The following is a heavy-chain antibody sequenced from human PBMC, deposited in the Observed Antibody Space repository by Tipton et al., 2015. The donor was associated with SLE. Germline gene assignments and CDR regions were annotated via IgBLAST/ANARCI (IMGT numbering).Heavy chain of an antibody. CDR3: AILTGDQYFDF. V-gene: IGHV4-31*03. CDR1: GGSSNNDDFY. D-gene: IGHD7-27*01. CDR2: IYYGGSP. J-gene: IGHJ4*02. Sequence: PVFGGSSNNDDFYWAWLRRHPGKGLEWIGYIYYGGSPYYNPSLQSRVTISLDTSKTHFSLALSSVTAADTAVYYCAILTGDQYFDFWGQGALVTVSS.